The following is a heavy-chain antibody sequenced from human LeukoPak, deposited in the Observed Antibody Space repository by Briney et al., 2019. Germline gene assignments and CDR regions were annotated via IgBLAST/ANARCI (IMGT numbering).Heavy chain of an antibody. J-gene: IGHJ4*02. V-gene: IGHV1-2*04. CDR1: GYTFTGYY. D-gene: IGHD3-22*01. Sequence: ASVKVSCKASGYTFTGYYMHWVRQAPGQGLEWMGWINPNSGGTNYAQKFQGWVTMTRDTSISTAYMELSRLRSDDTAVYYCARDRDDSSGYYRETVFDYWGQGTLVTVSS. CDR3: ARDRDDSSGYYRETVFDY. CDR2: INPNSGGT.